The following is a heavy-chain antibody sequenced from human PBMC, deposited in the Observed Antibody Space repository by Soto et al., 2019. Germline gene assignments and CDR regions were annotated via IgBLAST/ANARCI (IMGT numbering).Heavy chain of an antibody. V-gene: IGHV3-23*01. CDR1: GFTFNIYA. D-gene: IGHD3-22*01. J-gene: IGHJ4*02. CDR2: ISRYGDIT. CDR3: AKDRYLDHDSRGYLFDN. Sequence: EVQLLEYGGDLIHPGGSLRLSCAASGFTFNIYAMTWVRQAPGKGLEWVSAISRYGDITYYADSVEGRFSISRDNSKNTLYLQMNSLRAEDTAVYYCAKDRYLDHDSRGYLFDNWGQGTLVTVSS.